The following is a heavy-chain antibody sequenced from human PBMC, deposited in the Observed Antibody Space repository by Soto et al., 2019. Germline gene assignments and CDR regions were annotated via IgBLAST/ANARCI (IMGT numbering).Heavy chain of an antibody. J-gene: IGHJ5*02. Sequence: PGESPKISCKGSGYSFSSYWVAWARQMPGKGLEWMGIIYPGDSDTRYSPSFQGQVTISADKSISTAYLQWSSLKASDTAMYYCALSSGWNSKWFDPWGQGTLVTVSS. CDR3: ALSSGWNSKWFDP. D-gene: IGHD6-25*01. CDR1: GYSFSSYW. V-gene: IGHV5-51*01. CDR2: IYPGDSDT.